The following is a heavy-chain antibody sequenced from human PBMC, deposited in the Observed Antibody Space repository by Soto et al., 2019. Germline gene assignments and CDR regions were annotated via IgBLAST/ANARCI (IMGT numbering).Heavy chain of an antibody. D-gene: IGHD3-22*01. J-gene: IGHJ6*02. Sequence: PGGSLRLSCAASGFTLSSYEMNWVRQAPGKGLEWVSYISSSGSTIYYADSAKGRFTISRDNAKNSLYLQMNSLRAEDTAVYYCARGHYDSGLNEVYYGMDVWGQGTTVTVSS. CDR2: ISSSGSTI. CDR1: GFTLSSYE. CDR3: ARGHYDSGLNEVYYGMDV. V-gene: IGHV3-48*03.